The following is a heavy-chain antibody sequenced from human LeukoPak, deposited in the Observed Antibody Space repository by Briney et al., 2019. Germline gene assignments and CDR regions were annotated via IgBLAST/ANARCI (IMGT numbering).Heavy chain of an antibody. V-gene: IGHV1-69*05. CDR3: ARDGIAARSGNYYYYMDV. Sequence: GASVKVSCKASGGTFSSYAISWVRQAPGQGLEWMGGIIPIFGTANYAQKFQGRVTIITDESTSTAYMELSSLRSEDTAVYYCARDGIAARSGNYYYYMDVWGKGTTVTVSS. D-gene: IGHD6-6*01. CDR2: IIPIFGTA. CDR1: GGTFSSYA. J-gene: IGHJ6*03.